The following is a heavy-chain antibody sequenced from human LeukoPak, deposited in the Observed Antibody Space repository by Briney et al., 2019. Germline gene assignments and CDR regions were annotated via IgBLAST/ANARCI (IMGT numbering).Heavy chain of an antibody. CDR2: IYTSGST. CDR1: GGSITSFY. J-gene: IGHJ4*02. CDR3: ATEGRGYSYGLVFDY. V-gene: IGHV4-4*08. D-gene: IGHD5-18*01. Sequence: SETLSLTCAVSGGSITSFYWSWIRQPPGKGLEWIGRIYTSGSTNYNPSLKSRVTISVDTSKNQFSLKLSSVTAADTAVYYCATEGRGYSYGLVFDYWGQGTLVTVSS.